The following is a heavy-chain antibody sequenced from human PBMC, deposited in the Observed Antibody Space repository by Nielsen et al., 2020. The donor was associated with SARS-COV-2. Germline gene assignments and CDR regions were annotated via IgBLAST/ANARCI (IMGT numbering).Heavy chain of an antibody. CDR2: ASGSGGST. CDR3: ARGGAGSL. D-gene: IGHD3-10*01. J-gene: IGHJ4*02. Sequence: GESLKISCAASGFSFRYYAMSWVRQAPGKGLEWVSAASGSGGSTYYADSVKGRFTISRDNAKNSLYLQMNSLRAEDTAVYYCARGGAGSLWGQGTLVTVSS. V-gene: IGHV3-23*01. CDR1: GFSFRYYA.